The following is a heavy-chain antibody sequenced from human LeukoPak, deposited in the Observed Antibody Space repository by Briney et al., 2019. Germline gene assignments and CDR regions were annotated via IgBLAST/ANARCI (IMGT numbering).Heavy chain of an antibody. D-gene: IGHD6-19*01. CDR3: AVAVYYFDY. CDR2: IYYSGST. J-gene: IGHJ4*02. V-gene: IGHV4-39*07. Sequence: SETLSLTCTVSGGSISSSSYYWGWIRQPPGKGLEWIGSIYYSGSTYYNPSFKSRVTISVDKSKNQFSLKLSSVTAADTAVYYCAVAVYYFDYWGQGTLVTVSS. CDR1: GGSISSSSYY.